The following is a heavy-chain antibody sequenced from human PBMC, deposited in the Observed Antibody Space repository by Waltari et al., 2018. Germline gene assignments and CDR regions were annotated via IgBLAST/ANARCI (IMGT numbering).Heavy chain of an antibody. CDR3: ARRTGITAAPGDFDY. Sequence: EYMGIIYPDDSDTRYSPSFQGQVTISADKSINTAYLQWSSLKASDTAMYYCARRTGITAAPGDFDYWGQGTL. CDR2: IYPDDSDT. D-gene: IGHD6-13*01. V-gene: IGHV5-51*01. J-gene: IGHJ4*02.